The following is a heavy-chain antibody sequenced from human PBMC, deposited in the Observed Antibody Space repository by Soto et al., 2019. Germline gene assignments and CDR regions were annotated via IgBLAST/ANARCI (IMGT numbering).Heavy chain of an antibody. V-gene: IGHV3-23*01. D-gene: IGHD3-22*01. CDR3: ATMNGYFEY. J-gene: IGHJ4*02. CDR2: ITATGDRT. Sequence: TGGSLRLSGADSGLRFSSYSMSWVRQTPGKGLEWVAAITATGDRTYYADSVTGRFTISRDNSKKTHYLQMTSLRAEDAAMYYCATMNGYFEYWGQGTPVTVSS. CDR1: GLRFSSYS.